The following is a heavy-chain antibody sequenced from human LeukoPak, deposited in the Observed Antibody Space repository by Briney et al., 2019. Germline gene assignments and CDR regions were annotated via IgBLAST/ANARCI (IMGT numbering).Heavy chain of an antibody. CDR3: ARSTVTTTFDY. CDR2: ISSSSSTI. D-gene: IGHD4-17*01. CDR1: GFTFSSYS. J-gene: IGHJ4*02. V-gene: IGHV3-48*01. Sequence: GGSLRLSCAASGFTFSSYSMNWVRQAPGKGLEWVSYISSSSSTIYYADSVKGRFTISRDNAKNSLYLQMNSLRAEDTAVYYCARSTVTTTFDYWGQGTLVTVPS.